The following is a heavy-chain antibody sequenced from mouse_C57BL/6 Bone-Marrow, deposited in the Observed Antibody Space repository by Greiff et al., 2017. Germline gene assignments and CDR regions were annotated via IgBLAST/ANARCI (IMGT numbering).Heavy chain of an antibody. CDR2: IHPNSGST. Sequence: VQLQQSGAELVKPGASVQLSCKASGYTFTSYWMHWVKQRPGQGLEWIGMIHPNSGSTNYNEKFKSKATLTVDKSSSTAYMQLSSLTSEDSAVYDCARRKLGPFDYWGQGTTLTVSS. J-gene: IGHJ2*01. CDR1: GYTFTSYW. V-gene: IGHV1-64*01. CDR3: ARRKLGPFDY. D-gene: IGHD4-1*01.